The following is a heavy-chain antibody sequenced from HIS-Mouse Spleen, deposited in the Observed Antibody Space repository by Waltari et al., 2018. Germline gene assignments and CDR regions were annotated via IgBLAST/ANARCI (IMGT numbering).Heavy chain of an antibody. CDR3: ARGHDYSNYFDY. J-gene: IGHJ4*02. Sequence: QVQLVQSGAEVKKPGASVKVSCTAAGYTVTSYDINWVRQATGQGLEWMGWMNPNSGNTGYAQKFQGRVTMNRNTSISTAYMELSSLRSEDTAVYYCARGHDYSNYFDYWGQGTLVTVSS. CDR2: MNPNSGNT. D-gene: IGHD4-4*01. V-gene: IGHV1-8*01. CDR1: GYTVTSYD.